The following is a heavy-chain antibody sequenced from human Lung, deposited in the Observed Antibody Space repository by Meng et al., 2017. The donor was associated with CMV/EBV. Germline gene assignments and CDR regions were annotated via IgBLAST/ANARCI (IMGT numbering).Heavy chain of an antibody. V-gene: IGHV3-15*01. CDR1: GFLFSDAW. CDR2: IKSNSDAGTT. Sequence: CAASGFLFSDAWMTWVRQAPGKGLEWVGRIKSNSDAGTTDYAAPVKGRFTISRDDSENTMYLQMNSLKSEDTAVYYCTTDRSLYFFDYWGQGTLVTVSS. J-gene: IGHJ4*02. CDR3: TTDRSLYFFDY. D-gene: IGHD3-16*02.